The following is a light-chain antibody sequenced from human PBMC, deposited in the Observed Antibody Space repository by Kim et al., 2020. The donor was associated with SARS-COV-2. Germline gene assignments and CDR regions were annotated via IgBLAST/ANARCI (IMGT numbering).Light chain of an antibody. J-gene: IGKJ2*01. V-gene: IGKV1-5*03. CDR2: LAS. CDR1: QTISTW. Sequence: ASVGDRVTITCRASQTISTWLAWYQQKPGKAPNLLIYLASTLESGVPSRFIGSGSGTEFTLTIDSLQPDEFATYYCQHYSRFPYTFGQGTKVDIK. CDR3: QHYSRFPYT.